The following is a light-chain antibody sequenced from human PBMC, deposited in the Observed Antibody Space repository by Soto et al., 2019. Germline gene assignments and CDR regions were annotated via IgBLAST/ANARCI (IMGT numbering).Light chain of an antibody. V-gene: IGKV3-20*01. CDR1: QSVSSNY. CDR2: GAS. Sequence: EIVLTQSPGTLSLSPGERATLSCRASQSVSSNYLAWYQQKPGQAPRLLMYGASSRATGIPDRFSGSGSGTDFTLTISRLEPEDFAVYYCQQYAISWTFGQGTKVEIK. J-gene: IGKJ1*01. CDR3: QQYAISWT.